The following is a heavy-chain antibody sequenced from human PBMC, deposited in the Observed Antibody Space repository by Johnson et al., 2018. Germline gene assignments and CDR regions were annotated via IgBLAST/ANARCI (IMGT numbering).Heavy chain of an antibody. J-gene: IGHJ3*02. V-gene: IGHV3-30*18. CDR3: AKARHYYDRSGHLHIRGAFDI. D-gene: IGHD3-22*01. CDR1: GFTFSSYG. Sequence: QVQLVESGGGVVQPGRSLRLSCAASGFTFSSYGMHWVRQAPGKGLEWVAVISYDGSNKYYADSVKGRFTISRDNSKNTLYRQMNSLRAEDTAVYYCAKARHYYDRSGHLHIRGAFDIWGQGTMVTVSS. CDR2: ISYDGSNK.